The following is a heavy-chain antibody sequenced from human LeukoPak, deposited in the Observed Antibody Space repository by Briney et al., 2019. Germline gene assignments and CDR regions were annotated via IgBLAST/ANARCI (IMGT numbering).Heavy chain of an antibody. D-gene: IGHD3-22*01. J-gene: IGHJ6*03. CDR2: INPSGGST. CDR3: ARTLNVYRPRTGSVEGSHSSGYYQGYYYYYYMDV. CDR1: GYTFTSYY. V-gene: IGHV1-46*01. Sequence: ASVKVSCKASGYTFTSYYMHWVRQAPGQGLEWMGIINPSGGSTSYAQKFQGRVTMTRDMSTSTVYMELSSLRSEDTAVYYCARTLNVYRPRTGSVEGSHSSGYYQGYYYYYYMDVWGKGTTVTVSS.